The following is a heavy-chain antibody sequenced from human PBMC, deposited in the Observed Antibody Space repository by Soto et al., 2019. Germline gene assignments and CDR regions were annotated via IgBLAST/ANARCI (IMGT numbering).Heavy chain of an antibody. CDR3: ATSYHSGFDP. CDR1: GYPFSKYG. Sequence: QLQLVQSGGEVKKPGASVRVSCEAYGYPFSKYGISWIRQAPGQGLEWMGWIKPDNGNTDYAQKFQGRVTMTTDTSSNTAYMELRRLRSDNTAVYYCATSYHSGFDPWGQGTLVSVSS. J-gene: IGHJ5*02. CDR2: IKPDNGNT. D-gene: IGHD2-2*01. V-gene: IGHV1-18*04.